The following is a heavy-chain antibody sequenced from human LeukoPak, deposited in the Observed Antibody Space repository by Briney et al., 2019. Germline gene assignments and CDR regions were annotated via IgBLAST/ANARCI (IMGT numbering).Heavy chain of an antibody. J-gene: IGHJ3*02. Sequence: SETLSLTCTVSGGSISSYYWSWIRQPPGKGPEWIGYIYYSGSTNYNPSLKSRVTISVDTSKDQFSLKLSSVTAADTAVYYCARAIAAAGLHAFDIWGQGTMVTVSS. D-gene: IGHD6-13*01. CDR2: IYYSGST. V-gene: IGHV4-59*01. CDR3: ARAIAAAGLHAFDI. CDR1: GGSISSYY.